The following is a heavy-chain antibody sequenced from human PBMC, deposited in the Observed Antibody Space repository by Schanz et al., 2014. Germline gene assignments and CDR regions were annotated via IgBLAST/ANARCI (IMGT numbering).Heavy chain of an antibody. J-gene: IGHJ6*02. CDR3: ARDSLRGTADGYCLDV. D-gene: IGHD6-13*01. Sequence: QVQLQESGPGLVKPSGTLSLTCAVSGGSISSSDWWSWVRQPPGKGLEWIGEIYHSGNTNYNASLKSRVTISVDTSKNQFPLKVRSVTAADTAVYYCARDSLRGTADGYCLDVWGQGTTVTGSS. CDR2: IYHSGNT. V-gene: IGHV4-4*02. CDR1: GGSISSSDW.